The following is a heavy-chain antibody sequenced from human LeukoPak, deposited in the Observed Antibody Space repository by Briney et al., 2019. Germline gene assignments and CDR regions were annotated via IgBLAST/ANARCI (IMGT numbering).Heavy chain of an antibody. CDR3: AKEWYGSGSYVYYFDY. D-gene: IGHD3-10*01. CDR1: GFTFSSYG. J-gene: IGHJ4*02. V-gene: IGHV3-30*18. Sequence: PGRSLRLSCAASGFTFSSYGMHWVRQAPGKGLEWVAVISYDGSNKYYADSVKGRFTISRDNSKNTLYLQMNSLRAEDTAVYYCAKEWYGSGSYVYYFDYWGQGTLVTVSS. CDR2: ISYDGSNK.